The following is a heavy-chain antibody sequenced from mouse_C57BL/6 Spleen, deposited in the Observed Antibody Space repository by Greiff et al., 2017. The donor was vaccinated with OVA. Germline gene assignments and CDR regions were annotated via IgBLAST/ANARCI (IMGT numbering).Heavy chain of an antibody. D-gene: IGHD1-1*01. CDR3: ARYYDGSRGGYFDV. CDR2: IYPGSGST. CDR1: GYTFTSYW. J-gene: IGHJ1*03. V-gene: IGHV1-55*01. Sequence: QVQLQQPGAELVKPGASVKMSCKASGYTFTSYWITWVKQRPGQGLEWIGDIYPGSGSTNYNEKFKSKATLTVDTSSSTAYMQLSSLTSEDSAVYYCARYYDGSRGGYFDVWGTGTTVTVSS.